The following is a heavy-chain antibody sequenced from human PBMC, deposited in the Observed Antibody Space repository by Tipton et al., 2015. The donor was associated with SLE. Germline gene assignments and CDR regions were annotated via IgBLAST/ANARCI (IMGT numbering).Heavy chain of an antibody. J-gene: IGHJ5*02. D-gene: IGHD2-15*01. CDR1: GGSISSGGDY. CDR2: IYYSGST. CDR3: ARDLLGYCSGGSCQRGRFDP. V-gene: IGHV4-31*03. Sequence: TLSLTCTVSGGSISSGGDYWSWIRQHPGKGLEWIGYIYYSGSTYYNPSLKSRVTISVDTSKNQFSLKLSSVTAADTAVYYCARDLLGYCSGGSCQRGRFDPWGQGTLVTVSS.